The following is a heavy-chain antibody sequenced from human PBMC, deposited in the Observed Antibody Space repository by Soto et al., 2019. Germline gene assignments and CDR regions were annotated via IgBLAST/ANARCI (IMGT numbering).Heavy chain of an antibody. V-gene: IGHV4-39*01. CDR1: GGSISSSSYY. Sequence: LSLTCTVSGGSISSSSYYWGWIRQPPGKGLEWIGSIYYSGSTYYNPSLKSRVTISVDTSKNQFSLKLSSVTAADTAVYYCARSERINWFDPWGQGTLVTVSS. J-gene: IGHJ5*02. CDR3: ARSERINWFDP. CDR2: IYYSGST.